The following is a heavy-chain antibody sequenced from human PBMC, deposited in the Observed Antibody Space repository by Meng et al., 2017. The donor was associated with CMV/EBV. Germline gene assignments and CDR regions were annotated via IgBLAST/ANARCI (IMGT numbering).Heavy chain of an antibody. J-gene: IGHJ6*02. V-gene: IGHV3-30-3*01. CDR1: GFTFSSYA. CDR3: AREMDEYSSSTHGVYYYYGMDV. D-gene: IGHD6-6*01. Sequence: GESLKISCAASGFTFSSYAMHWVRQAPGKGLEWVAVISYDGSNKYYADSVKGRFTISRDNSKNTLYLQMNSLRAEDTAVYYCAREMDEYSSSTHGVYYYYGMDVWGQGTTVTVSS. CDR2: ISYDGSNK.